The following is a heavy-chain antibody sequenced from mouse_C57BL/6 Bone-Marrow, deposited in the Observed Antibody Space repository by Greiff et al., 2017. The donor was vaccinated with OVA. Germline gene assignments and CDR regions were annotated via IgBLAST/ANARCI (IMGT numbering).Heavy chain of an antibody. D-gene: IGHD2-4*01. J-gene: IGHJ3*01. CDR1: GYTFTDYN. CDR3: ARRDGYDYTWFAY. V-gene: IGHV1-22*01. Sequence: VQLKQSGPELVKPGASVKMSCKASGYTFTDYNMPWVKQSHGKSLEWIGYINPNNGGTSYNQKFKGKATLTVIKSSSTAYMELRSLTSEDSAVYYCARRDGYDYTWFAYWGQGTLVTVSA. CDR2: INPNNGGT.